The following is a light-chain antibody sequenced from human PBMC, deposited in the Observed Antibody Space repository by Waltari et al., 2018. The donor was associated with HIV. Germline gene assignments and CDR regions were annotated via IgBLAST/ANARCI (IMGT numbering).Light chain of an antibody. J-gene: IGLJ3*02. CDR1: SSDVGSYNR. CDR3: SSYTTNSTWV. CDR2: EVS. Sequence: QSALTQPPSVSGSPGQSVTIPCTGTSSDVGSYNRVSWYQQPPGTAPKLIIYEVSNRPSGVPHRFSGSKSGNTASLTISGLQAEDEADYYCSSYTTNSTWVFGGGTKLTVL. V-gene: IGLV2-18*02.